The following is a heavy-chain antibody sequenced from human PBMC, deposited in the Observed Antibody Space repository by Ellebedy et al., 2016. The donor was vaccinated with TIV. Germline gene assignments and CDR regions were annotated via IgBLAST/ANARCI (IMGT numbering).Heavy chain of an antibody. CDR3: ARQIWGLDP. D-gene: IGHD3-16*01. CDR1: GGSISSYY. CDR2: IYSSGNT. V-gene: IGHV4-4*07. Sequence: ESLKISXTVSGGSISSYYWNWIRQSAGKGLEWIGRIYSSGNTNYNPSLKSRVTMSLDTSKNQFSLKLTSVTAADTAVYYCARQIWGLDPWGQGTLVTVSS. J-gene: IGHJ5*02.